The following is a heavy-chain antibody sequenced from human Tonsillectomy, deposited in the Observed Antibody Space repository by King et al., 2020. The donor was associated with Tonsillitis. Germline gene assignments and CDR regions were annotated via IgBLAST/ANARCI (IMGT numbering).Heavy chain of an antibody. CDR3: ARIVTGAYNHDAFDI. CDR2: SDWDDDK. Sequence: TLKESGPALGKPTQTLTLTCTFSCFSFNTSEMRVSWIRQPPGKAPEWLARSDWDDDKFYSTSLKSRLTLSKDTSKNQVVLTMTNMDPVDTDTYYCARIVTGAYNHDAFDIWGQGTMVTVSS. V-gene: IGHV2-70*04. CDR1: CFSFNTSEMR. J-gene: IGHJ3*02. D-gene: IGHD5-24*01.